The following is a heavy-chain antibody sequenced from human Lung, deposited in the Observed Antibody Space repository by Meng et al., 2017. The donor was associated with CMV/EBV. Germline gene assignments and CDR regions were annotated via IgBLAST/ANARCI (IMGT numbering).Heavy chain of an antibody. J-gene: IGHJ4*02. D-gene: IGHD5-18*01. CDR1: GFSFSSYW. Sequence: GGSXRLXCAASGFSFSSYWMHWVRQAPGKGVEWVANIKQDGGGTYYVESVKGRFTISGDNAENSLYLKLNSLRGEDTAVYFCARGVTWKWKQQWFDCWGQGXLVTVSS. V-gene: IGHV3-7*01. CDR3: ARGVTWKWKQQWFDC. CDR2: IKQDGGGT.